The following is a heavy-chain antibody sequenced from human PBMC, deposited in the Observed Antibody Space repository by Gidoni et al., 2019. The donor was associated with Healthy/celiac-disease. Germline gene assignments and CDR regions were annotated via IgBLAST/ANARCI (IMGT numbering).Heavy chain of an antibody. J-gene: IGHJ2*01. CDR2: IYYSGST. CDR1: GGSISSSSSY. CDR3: ARPPYYYDSSGYYYKDCYFDL. D-gene: IGHD3-22*01. Sequence: QLQLQESGPGRVKPAETLSLTCTVSGGSISSSSSYWGWIRQPPGKGLEWIGSIYYSGSTYYNPSLKSRVTISVDTSKHQFSLKLSSVTAADTTVYYCARPPYYYDSSGYYYKDCYFDLWGRGTLVTVSS. V-gene: IGHV4-39*01.